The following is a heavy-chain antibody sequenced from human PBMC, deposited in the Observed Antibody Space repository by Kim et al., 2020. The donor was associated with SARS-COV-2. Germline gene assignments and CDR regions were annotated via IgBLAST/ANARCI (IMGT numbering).Heavy chain of an antibody. Sequence: GGSLRLSCAASGFTFSSYTMIWVRQAPGQGLEWVSAFSGIGGWTYYADSVQGRFTISRDNSKNTLYLQMNSLRADDTAVYYCANYAQRAPTDYWGQGTLVTVSS. CDR1: GFTFSSYT. D-gene: IGHD2-2*01. CDR2: FSGIGGWT. V-gene: IGHV3-23*01. J-gene: IGHJ4*02. CDR3: ANYAQRAPTDY.